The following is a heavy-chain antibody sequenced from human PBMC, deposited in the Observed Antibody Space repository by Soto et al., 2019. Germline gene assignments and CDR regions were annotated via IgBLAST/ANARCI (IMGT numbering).Heavy chain of an antibody. CDR2: IIPILGIA. CDR3: ARGHCSSIAVALPFDY. D-gene: IGHD6-19*01. CDR1: GGTFSSYT. V-gene: IGHV1-69*02. J-gene: IGHJ4*02. Sequence: QVQLVQSGAEVKKPGSSVKVSCKASGGTFSSYTISWVRQAPRQGLEWMGRIIPILGIANYAQKFQSRVTITADKSTSTAYVELSSLRSEDTAVYYCARGHCSSIAVALPFDYWGQGTLVTVSS.